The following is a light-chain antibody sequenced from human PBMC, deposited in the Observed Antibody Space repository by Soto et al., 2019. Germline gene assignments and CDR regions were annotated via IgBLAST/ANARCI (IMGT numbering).Light chain of an antibody. Sequence: QSALTQPRSVSGSPGQSVTISCTGTSSDVGGYNFVSWYQQHPGKAPKLMIYDVSKRPSGVPDRFSGSKSGNTASLTISGLQAEDEADYYCCSYAGSYTYVFGTATNVTVL. CDR2: DVS. CDR1: SSDVGGYNF. CDR3: CSYAGSYTYV. J-gene: IGLJ1*01. V-gene: IGLV2-11*01.